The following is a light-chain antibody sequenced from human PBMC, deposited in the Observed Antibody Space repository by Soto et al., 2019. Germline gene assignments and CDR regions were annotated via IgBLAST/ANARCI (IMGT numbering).Light chain of an antibody. CDR3: LQDSTWCPLYT. J-gene: IGKJ2*01. Sequence: ELVMTQSPATLSVPLGERVTLYGRASQSVYNYLACYQQNPGQTPMLLISDASTRATDITDRGSGSGSGSESTLTVSRLPSTVLGVYYDLQDSTWCPLYTFGQRTKLVI. V-gene: IGKV3-15*01. CDR2: DAS. CDR1: QSVYNY.